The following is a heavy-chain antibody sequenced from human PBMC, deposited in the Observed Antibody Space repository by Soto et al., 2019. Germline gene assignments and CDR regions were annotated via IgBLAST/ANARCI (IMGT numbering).Heavy chain of an antibody. V-gene: IGHV4-30-4*01. CDR3: ARSTGRF. CDR1: GAPLSSDDHY. J-gene: IGHJ4*02. Sequence: QVQLQESGPGLVKPSQTLSLTCTVSGAPLSSDDHYWTWIRQPPGKGLEWIGYIYYSGSTYYNPSLKSRIIISIDTSRNQFSLKLRSVTAADTAVYYCARSTGRFWGQGTLVTVSS. CDR2: IYYSGST.